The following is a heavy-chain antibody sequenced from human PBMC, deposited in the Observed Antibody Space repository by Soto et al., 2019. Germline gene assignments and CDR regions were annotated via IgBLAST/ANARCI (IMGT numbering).Heavy chain of an antibody. J-gene: IGHJ6*02. Sequence: QVQLVESGGGVVQPGRSLRLSCAASGFTFSSYGMHWVRQAPGKGLEWVAVIWYDGSNKYYADSVKGRFTISRDNSKNTXXLQMNSLSAEYTAVYYCAREGRYGDYVGYYYGMDVWGQGTTVTVSS. V-gene: IGHV3-33*01. CDR2: IWYDGSNK. CDR1: GFTFSSYG. D-gene: IGHD4-17*01. CDR3: AREGRYGDYVGYYYGMDV.